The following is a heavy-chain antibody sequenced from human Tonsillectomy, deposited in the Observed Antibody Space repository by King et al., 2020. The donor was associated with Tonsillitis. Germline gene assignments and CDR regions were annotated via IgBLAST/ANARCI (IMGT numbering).Heavy chain of an antibody. CDR1: GFTFSNAW. J-gene: IGHJ3*02. V-gene: IGHV3-15*01. CDR2: IKSKTDGGTT. D-gene: IGHD2-21*01. CDR3: TTHTYCGGDCRRAFDI. Sequence: VQLVESGGGLVKPGGSLRLSCAASGFTFSNAWMSWVRQAPGKGLEWVGRIKSKTDGGTTDYAAPVKGRFTISRDDSKNTLYLQMNSLKTEDTAVYYCTTHTYCGGDCRRAFDIWGQGTMVTVSS.